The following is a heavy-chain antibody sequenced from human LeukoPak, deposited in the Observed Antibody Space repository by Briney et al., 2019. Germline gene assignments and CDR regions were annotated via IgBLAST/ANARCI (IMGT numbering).Heavy chain of an antibody. J-gene: IGHJ4*02. V-gene: IGHV4-39*07. Sequence: SETLSLTCTVSGGSISSSSYYWGWIRQPPGKGLEWIGSIYYSGSTYYNPSLKSRVTISVDTSKNQFSLKLSSVTAADTAVYYCARSSSSGWLFNDYWGQGTLVTVSS. CDR2: IYYSGST. D-gene: IGHD6-19*01. CDR1: GGSISSSSYY. CDR3: ARSSSSGWLFNDY.